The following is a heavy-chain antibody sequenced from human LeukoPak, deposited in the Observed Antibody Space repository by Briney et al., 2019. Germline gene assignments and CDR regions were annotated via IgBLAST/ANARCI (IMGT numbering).Heavy chain of an antibody. D-gene: IGHD6-19*01. CDR2: MNPNSGNA. J-gene: IGHJ4*02. V-gene: IGHV1-8*03. CDR3: ARGDYSSGWYYMY. Sequence: ASVTVSCKASGYTFTNYDINWVRQAAGQGLEWMGWMNPNSGNAGYAQKFRGRVTITRNTSISTAYMELSSLRSEDTAVYYCARGDYSSGWYYMYWGQGTLVTVSS. CDR1: GYTFTNYD.